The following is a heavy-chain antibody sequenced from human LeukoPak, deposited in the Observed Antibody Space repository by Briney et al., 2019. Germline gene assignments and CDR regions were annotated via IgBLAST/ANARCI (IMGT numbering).Heavy chain of an antibody. CDR1: GGSISSYY. CDR3: ARDLGGPAFYYYYMDV. CDR2: IYYSGST. J-gene: IGHJ6*03. Sequence: SETLSLTCTVSGGSISSYYLSWIRQPPGKGLEGIGYIYYSGSTNYNPSLKSRVTISVDTSKNQFSLKLSSVTAADTAVYYCARDLGGPAFYYYYMDVWGKGTTVTAP. V-gene: IGHV4-59*01. D-gene: IGHD3-16*01.